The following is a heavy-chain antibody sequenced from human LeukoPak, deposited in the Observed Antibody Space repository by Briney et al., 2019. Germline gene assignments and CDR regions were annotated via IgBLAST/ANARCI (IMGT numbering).Heavy chain of an antibody. Sequence: SVKVSCKASGGTFSSYAISWVRQAPGQGLEWMGGIIPILGTANYAQKFQGRVTITTDESTSTAYMELSSLRSEDTAVYYCARAATEFWSGYYYWGQGTLVTVSS. D-gene: IGHD3-3*01. CDR3: ARAATEFWSGYYY. V-gene: IGHV1-69*05. CDR1: GGTFSSYA. CDR2: IIPILGTA. J-gene: IGHJ4*02.